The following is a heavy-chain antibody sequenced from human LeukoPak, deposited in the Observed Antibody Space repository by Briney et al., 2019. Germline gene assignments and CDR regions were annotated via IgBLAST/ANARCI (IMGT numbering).Heavy chain of an antibody. CDR2: INWSGGST. J-gene: IGHJ4*02. V-gene: IGHV3-20*04. CDR1: GFTFDDYG. CDR3: ASGGIYYGAASDF. D-gene: IGHD1-26*01. Sequence: PGGSLRLSCAPSGFTFDDYGMSWVRQAPGEGREWVSGINWSGGSTGYADSGKGRFTSSRNNAKNSLYLRMNSLSAEDTALYYCASGGIYYGAASDFWGQGTLVTVSS.